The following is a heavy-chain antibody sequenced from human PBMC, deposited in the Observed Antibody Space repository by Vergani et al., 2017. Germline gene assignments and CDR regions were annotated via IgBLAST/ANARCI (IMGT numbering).Heavy chain of an antibody. D-gene: IGHD3-3*01. J-gene: IGHJ6*03. CDR2: IYYSGST. V-gene: IGHV4-59*01. CDR3: ARGGAYDFWSAFRFQEGMDV. CDR1: GGSISSYY. Sequence: QVQLQESGPGLVKPSETLSLTCTVSGGSISSYYWSWIRQPPGKGVEWIGYIYYSGSTNYNPSLKSRVTISVDTSKNQFSLKLSSVTAADTAVYYCARGGAYDFWSAFRFQEGMDVWGKGTTVTVSS.